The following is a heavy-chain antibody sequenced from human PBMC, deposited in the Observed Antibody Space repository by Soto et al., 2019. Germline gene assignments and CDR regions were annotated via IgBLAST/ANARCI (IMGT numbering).Heavy chain of an antibody. CDR2: IWYDGSNK. CDR1: GFTFSSYG. J-gene: IGHJ6*02. CDR3: AKDHISVVVPAAPYGMDV. D-gene: IGHD2-2*01. V-gene: IGHV3-30*02. Sequence: GGSLRLSCAASGFTFSSYGMHWVRQAPGKGLEWVAVIWYDGSNKYYADSVKGRFTISRDNSKNTLYLQMNSLRAEDTAVYYCAKDHISVVVPAAPYGMDVWGQGTTVTVSS.